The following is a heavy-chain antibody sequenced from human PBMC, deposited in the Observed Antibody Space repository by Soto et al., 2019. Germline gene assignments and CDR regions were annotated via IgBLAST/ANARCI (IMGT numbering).Heavy chain of an antibody. CDR3: ARAEDSSGYFPRSYYGMDV. V-gene: IGHV3-11*06. CDR2: ISSSSSYT. D-gene: IGHD3-22*01. Sequence: LRLSCAASGFTFSDYYMSWIRQAPGKGLEWVSYISSSSSYTNYADSVKGRFTISRDNAKNSLYLQMNSLRAEDTAVYYCARAEDSSGYFPRSYYGMDVWGQGTTVTVSS. CDR1: GFTFSDYY. J-gene: IGHJ6*02.